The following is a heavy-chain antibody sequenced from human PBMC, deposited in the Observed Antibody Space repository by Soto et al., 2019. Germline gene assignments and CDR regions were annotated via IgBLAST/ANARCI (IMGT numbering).Heavy chain of an antibody. CDR1: GFTFSSYA. Sequence: QVQLVESGGGVVQPGRSLRLSCAASGFTFSSYAMHWVRQAPGKGLEWVAVISYDGSNKYYADSVKGRFTISRDHSKNTLYLQMNSLRAEDTAVYYCARRGWDAFDIWGQGTMVTVSS. V-gene: IGHV3-30*03. CDR2: ISYDGSNK. J-gene: IGHJ3*02. CDR3: ARRGWDAFDI.